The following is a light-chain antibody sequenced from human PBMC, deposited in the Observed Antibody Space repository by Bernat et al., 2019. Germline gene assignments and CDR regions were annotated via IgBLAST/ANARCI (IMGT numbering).Light chain of an antibody. J-gene: IGLJ3*02. CDR3: QAWDTTTHWV. V-gene: IGLV3-1*01. CDR2: QDN. Sequence: SYELTQPPSVSVSPGQTASITCSGDKLGDKYACWYQQKPGQSPVLVIFQDNKRPSGIPERFSGSNTGNTTTLPISGTQAIDEADYYCQAWDTTTHWVFGGGTKLTVL. CDR1: KLGDKY.